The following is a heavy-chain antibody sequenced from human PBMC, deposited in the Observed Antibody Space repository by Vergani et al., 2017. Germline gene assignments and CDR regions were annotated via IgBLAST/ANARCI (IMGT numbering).Heavy chain of an antibody. V-gene: IGHV3-9*01. CDR1: GFTFDDYA. D-gene: IGHD6-13*01. CDR3: ARDLVTSSGYLYYGMDV. J-gene: IGHJ6*02. Sequence: EVQLVESGGGLVQPGRSLRLSCAASGFTFDDYAMHWVRQAPGKGLEWVSGISWNSGSIGYADSVKGRFTISRDNAKNSLYLQMNSLRAEDTALYYCARDLVTSSGYLYYGMDVWGQGTTVTVSS. CDR2: ISWNSGSI.